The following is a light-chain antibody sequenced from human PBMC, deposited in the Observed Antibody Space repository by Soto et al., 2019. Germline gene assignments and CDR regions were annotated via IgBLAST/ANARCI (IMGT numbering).Light chain of an antibody. J-gene: IGLJ1*01. CDR2: DVS. Sequence: QSALTQPASVSGSPGQSITISCTGTSSDVGGYNYVSWYQQHPGKAPKLMIYDVSNRPSGVSNRFSGSKSGNTASLTISGLQAENEADYYCSSYTSSSPYVFGTWTKVTVL. V-gene: IGLV2-14*01. CDR3: SSYTSSSPYV. CDR1: SSDVGGYNY.